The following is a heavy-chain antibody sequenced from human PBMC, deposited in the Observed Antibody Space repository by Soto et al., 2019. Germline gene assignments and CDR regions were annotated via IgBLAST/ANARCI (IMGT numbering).Heavy chain of an antibody. CDR1: GFSFSDYY. V-gene: IGHV3-11*01. Sequence: GGTLRLSCVASGFSFSDYYMTWIRQPPGKGLEWVSHISDSGTSIYYAASEKGRSTISRDTANKSPFLHMNSPRVEDTAVYCCARDTAFVASCFFDPWGQGTLVTVSS. CDR3: ARDTAFVASCFFDP. CDR2: ISDSGTSI. D-gene: IGHD3-16*01. J-gene: IGHJ5*01.